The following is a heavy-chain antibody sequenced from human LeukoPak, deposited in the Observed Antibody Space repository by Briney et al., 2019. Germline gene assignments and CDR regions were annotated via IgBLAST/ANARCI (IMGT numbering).Heavy chain of an antibody. CDR1: GGSISSYY. CDR3: ARASAPYYGDYMRVDWFDP. V-gene: IGHV4-59*12. CDR2: IYYSGST. D-gene: IGHD4-17*01. Sequence: PSETLSLTCTVSGGSISSYYWSWIRQPPGKGLEWIGYIYYSGSTYYNPSLKSRVTISVDTSKNQFSLKLSSVTAADTAVYYCARASAPYYGDYMRVDWFDPWGQGTLVTVSS. J-gene: IGHJ5*02.